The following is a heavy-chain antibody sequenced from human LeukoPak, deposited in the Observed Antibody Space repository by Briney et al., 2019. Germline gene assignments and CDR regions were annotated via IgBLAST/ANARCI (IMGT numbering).Heavy chain of an antibody. Sequence: GGSLRLSCAASGFTFSDYYMSWIRQAPGKGLEWVSYISSGGRTIYYADSVKGRFTISRDNAETSLYLQMNSLRAEDTAVYYCAREYGSGSSRRRFDPWGQGTLVTVSS. CDR1: GFTFSDYY. V-gene: IGHV3-11*04. CDR3: AREYGSGSSRRRFDP. CDR2: ISSGGRTI. D-gene: IGHD3-10*01. J-gene: IGHJ5*02.